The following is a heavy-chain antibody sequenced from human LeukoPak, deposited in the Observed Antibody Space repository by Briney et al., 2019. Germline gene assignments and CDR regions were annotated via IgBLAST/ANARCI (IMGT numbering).Heavy chain of an antibody. CDR1: GCSISSYY. CDR3: ARVNPYYDSSGTLDY. D-gene: IGHD3-22*01. Sequence: SETLSLTCTVSGCSISSYYWSWIRQPAGKGLEWIGRIYTSGSTNYNPSLKSRVTMSVDTSKNQFSLKLSSVTAADTAVYYCARVNPYYDSSGTLDYWGQGTLVTVSS. CDR2: IYTSGST. V-gene: IGHV4-4*07. J-gene: IGHJ4*02.